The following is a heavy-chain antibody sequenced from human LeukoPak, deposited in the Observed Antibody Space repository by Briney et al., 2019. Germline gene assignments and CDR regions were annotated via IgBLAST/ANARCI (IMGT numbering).Heavy chain of an antibody. CDR3: ARGGIQLPDY. Sequence: SETLSLTCTVSGGSISTRGYYWGWIRQPPGKDLEWIGTMYYGGSNQYSPSLKSRVTISVDTSKNQFSLRLTSVTAADTAVYYCARGGIQLPDYWGQGTLVTVSS. D-gene: IGHD1-1*01. CDR2: MYYGGSN. J-gene: IGHJ4*02. V-gene: IGHV4-39*01. CDR1: GGSISTRGYY.